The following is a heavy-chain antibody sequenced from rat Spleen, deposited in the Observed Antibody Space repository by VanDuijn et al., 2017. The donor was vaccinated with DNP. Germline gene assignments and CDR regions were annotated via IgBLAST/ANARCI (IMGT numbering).Heavy chain of an antibody. J-gene: IGHJ1*01. V-gene: IGHV2-27*01. D-gene: IGHD1-6*01. Sequence: QVQLKESGPGLVQPSQTLSLTCTVSGFSLTNYHVHWVRQPPEKGLEWMGRIQSGGNTDYNSALKSRLSISRDTSKSQVFLKMNSLQTEDTAIYFCTRVLYNGYQRHYWSFDFWGPGTMVTVSS. CDR1: GFSLTNYH. CDR2: IQSGGNT. CDR3: TRVLYNGYQRHYWSFDF.